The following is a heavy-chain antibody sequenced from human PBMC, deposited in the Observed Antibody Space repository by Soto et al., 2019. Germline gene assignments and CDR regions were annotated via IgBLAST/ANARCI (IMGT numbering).Heavy chain of an antibody. V-gene: IGHV3-23*01. CDR2: FSGSGGNI. D-gene: IGHD3-3*01. Sequence: GGSLRLSCVASGFTFLTHAMSWVRQAPGKGLEWVSTFSGSGGNIYYAESVKGRLTISRDDSKNTLYLHMNSLRVEDTAVYYCAKDPPWTVGPLAMDVWGQGTTVTVSS. CDR3: AKDPPWTVGPLAMDV. J-gene: IGHJ6*02. CDR1: GFTFLTHA.